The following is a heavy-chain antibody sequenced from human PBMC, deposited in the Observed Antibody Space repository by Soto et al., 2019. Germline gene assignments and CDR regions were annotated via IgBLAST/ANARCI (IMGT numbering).Heavy chain of an antibody. CDR1: GGSISSGGYY. CDR2: IYYSGST. Sequence: KPSETLSLTCTVSGGSISSGGYYWSWIRQHPGKGLEWFGYIYYSGSTYYNPSLKSRVTISVDTAKNQFSLKLRSVTGADTAVCYCGTEWSAGFVYWRPGTLVTVSS. D-gene: IGHD2-15*01. V-gene: IGHV4-31*03. CDR3: GTEWSAGFVY. J-gene: IGHJ4*02.